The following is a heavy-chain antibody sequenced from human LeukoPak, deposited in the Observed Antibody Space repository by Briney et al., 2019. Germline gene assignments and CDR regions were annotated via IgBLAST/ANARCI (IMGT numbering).Heavy chain of an antibody. CDR2: IKQDGSEK. CDR3: AKGKYYDSSGYLDY. V-gene: IGHV3-7*03. D-gene: IGHD3-22*01. Sequence: GGSLRLSCAASGFTFSSYWMSWVRQAPGKGLEWVANIKQDGSEKYYVDSVKGRFTISRDNAKNSLYLQMNSLRAEDTALYYCAKGKYYDSSGYLDYWGQGTLVTVSS. CDR1: GFTFSSYW. J-gene: IGHJ4*02.